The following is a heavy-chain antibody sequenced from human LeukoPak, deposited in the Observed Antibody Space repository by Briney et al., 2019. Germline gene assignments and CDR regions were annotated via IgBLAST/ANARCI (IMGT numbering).Heavy chain of an antibody. CDR3: ARGLYSSSKGEPEDDY. CDR2: ISSSSSYI. V-gene: IGHV3-21*01. Sequence: GGSLRLSCAASGFTFSSYSMNWVRQAPGKGLEWVSSISSSSSYIYYADSVKGRFTISRDNAKNSLYLQMNSLRAGDTAVYYCARGLYSSSKGEPEDDYWGQGTLVTVSS. J-gene: IGHJ4*02. D-gene: IGHD6-13*01. CDR1: GFTFSSYS.